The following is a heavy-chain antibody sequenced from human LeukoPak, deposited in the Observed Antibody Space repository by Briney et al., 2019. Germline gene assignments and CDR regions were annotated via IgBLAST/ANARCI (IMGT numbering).Heavy chain of an antibody. CDR2: ISSSGSTI. V-gene: IGHV3-48*03. J-gene: IGHJ6*03. D-gene: IGHD3-10*01. CDR3: ARAGEVLWFGDQNAPYYYMDV. CDR1: GFTFSSYE. Sequence: PTGGSLRLSCAASGFTFSSYEMNWVRQAPGKGLEWVSYISSSGSTIYYADSVKGRFTISRDNAKNSLYLQMNSLRAEDTAVYYCARAGEVLWFGDQNAPYYYMDVWGKGTTVTISS.